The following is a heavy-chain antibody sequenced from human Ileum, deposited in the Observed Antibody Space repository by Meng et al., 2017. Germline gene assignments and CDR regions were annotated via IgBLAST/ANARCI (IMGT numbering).Heavy chain of an antibody. J-gene: IGHJ4*02. V-gene: IGHV4-4*02. CDR1: GGSISTSDW. CDR3: AREWSGSYRHFDY. Sequence: VPLQESGPGLRKPSGTLSLTCAVSGGSISTSDWWSWVRQPPGKGLEWIGEIHHSGSTNYNPSLKSRVTISVDKSKNQFSLKLNSVTAADTAVYYCAREWSGSYRHFDYWGQGTLVTVPQ. D-gene: IGHD1-26*01. CDR2: IHHSGST.